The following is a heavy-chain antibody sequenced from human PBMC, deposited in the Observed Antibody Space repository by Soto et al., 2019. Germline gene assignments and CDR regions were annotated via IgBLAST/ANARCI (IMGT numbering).Heavy chain of an antibody. J-gene: IGHJ4*01. D-gene: IGHD2-2*01. Sequence: GGSLRLSCAASGFTFSSFSMNWVRQAPGRGLEWVSSISSSSTYIYYADSVRGRFTISRDNAKNSLFLHLNSLRAEDTAVYYCVRDRLSCSSTSCYFDYWGQGTLVTVSS. V-gene: IGHV3-21*01. CDR2: ISSSSTYI. CDR1: GFTFSSFS. CDR3: VRDRLSCSSTSCYFDY.